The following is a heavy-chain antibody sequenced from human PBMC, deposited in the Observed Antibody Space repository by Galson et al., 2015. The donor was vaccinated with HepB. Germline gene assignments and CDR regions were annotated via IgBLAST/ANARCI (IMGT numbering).Heavy chain of an antibody. J-gene: IGHJ5*02. V-gene: IGHV1-69*04. CDR1: GGTFSSYV. Sequence: SVKASCKASGGTFSSYVVSWVRQAPGQGLEWMGRIIPILGIANYAQKFQGRVTITADKSTSTAYMELSSLRSEDTAVYYCARKPLQYNWFDPWGQGTLVTVSS. CDR3: ARKPLQYNWFDP. CDR2: IIPILGIA.